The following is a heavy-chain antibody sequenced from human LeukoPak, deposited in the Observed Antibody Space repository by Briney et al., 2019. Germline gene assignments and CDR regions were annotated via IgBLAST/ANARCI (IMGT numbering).Heavy chain of an antibody. CDR1: GFTFSHYG. V-gene: IGHV3-33*06. CDR3: AKDAQRGFDYSNSLEY. D-gene: IGHD4-11*01. CDR2: IWNDGSNK. Sequence: GGSLRLSCAASGFTFSHYGMHWVRQAPGRGLEWVAVIWNDGSNKYYSDSVKGRFTISRDNSQNTVYLQMNSLRAEDTAVYYRAKDAQRGFDYSNSLEYWGQGTLVTVSS. J-gene: IGHJ4*02.